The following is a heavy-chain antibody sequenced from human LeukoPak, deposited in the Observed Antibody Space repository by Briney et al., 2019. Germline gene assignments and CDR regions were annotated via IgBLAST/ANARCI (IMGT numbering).Heavy chain of an antibody. CDR2: ISYDGSNK. D-gene: IGHD3-10*01. CDR1: GFTFSSYA. CDR3: VTAMVSSFDY. Sequence: GGSLRLSCVASGFTFSSYAMHWVRQAPGKGLEWVAVISYDGSNKYYADSVKGRFTISRDNSKNTLYLQMNSLRAEDTAVYYCVTAMVSSFDYWGQGTLVTVSS. V-gene: IGHV3-30-3*01. J-gene: IGHJ4*02.